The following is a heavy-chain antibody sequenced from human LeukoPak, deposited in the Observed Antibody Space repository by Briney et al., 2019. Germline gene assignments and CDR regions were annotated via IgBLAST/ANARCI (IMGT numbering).Heavy chain of an antibody. D-gene: IGHD3-22*01. V-gene: IGHV3-30*04. J-gene: IGHJ4*02. CDR1: GFRFSGYA. Sequence: PGGSLRLSCVGSGFRFSGYAIHWVRQAPGKGLEWVALIAYNGGRKDYADSVEGRFTIDRDNSKNTGYLQMNSLRPDDTAIYFCARQEARNYYYEGLDYWGQGNLVTVSS. CDR2: IAYNGGRK. CDR3: ARQEARNYYYEGLDY.